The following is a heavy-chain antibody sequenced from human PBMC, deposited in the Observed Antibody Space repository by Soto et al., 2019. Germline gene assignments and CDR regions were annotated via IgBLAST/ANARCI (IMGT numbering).Heavy chain of an antibody. CDR3: ARASGGPGVFDY. D-gene: IGHD3-10*01. J-gene: IGHJ4*02. CDR1: GGSISSGGYY. Sequence: SETLSLTCTVSGGSISSGGYYWSWIRQHPGKGLEWIGYIYYSGSTYYNPSLKSRVTISVDTSKNQFSLKLSSVTAADTAVYYCARASGGPGVFDYWGQGTLVTVSS. CDR2: IYYSGST. V-gene: IGHV4-31*03.